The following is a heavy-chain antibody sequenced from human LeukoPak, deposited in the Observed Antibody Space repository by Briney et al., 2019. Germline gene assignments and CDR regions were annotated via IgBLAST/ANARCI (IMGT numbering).Heavy chain of an antibody. J-gene: IGHJ4*02. V-gene: IGHV3-33*01. CDR2: IWYDGSNK. CDR1: GFTFSSYG. Sequence: PGRSLRLSCAASGFTFSSYGMHWVRQAPGKGLEWVAVIWYDGSNKYYADSVKGRFTISRDNSKNTLYLQMNSLRAEDTAVYYCARAARYCGGGSCYSDILDYWGQGTLVTVSS. CDR3: ARAARYCGGGSCYSDILDY. D-gene: IGHD2-15*01.